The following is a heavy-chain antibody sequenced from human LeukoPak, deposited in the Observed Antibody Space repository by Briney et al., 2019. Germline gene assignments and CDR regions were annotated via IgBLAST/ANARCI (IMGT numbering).Heavy chain of an antibody. J-gene: IGHJ4*02. D-gene: IGHD3-22*01. CDR2: ISYDGSNK. CDR3: AKAIVYYYDSSGLDY. V-gene: IGHV3-30*18. Sequence: GSLRLSCAASGFTFSSYGMHWVRQAPGKGLEWVAVISYDGSNKYYADSVKGRFTISRDNSKNTLYLQMNSLRAEDTAVYYCAKAIVYYYDSSGLDYWGQGTLVTVSS. CDR1: GFTFSSYG.